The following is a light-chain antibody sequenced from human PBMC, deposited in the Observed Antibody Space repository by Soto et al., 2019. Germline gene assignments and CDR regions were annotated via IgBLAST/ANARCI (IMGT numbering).Light chain of an antibody. CDR1: QSVSSD. V-gene: IGKV3-20*01. CDR2: DAS. Sequence: EIVMTQSPATLSVSPGEIATLSCSASQSVSSDLAWYQQRPGQAPRLLIYDASRRATGIPDRFSGSGSGTDYTLTISSLEPEDFAVYYCQHCGSSPITFGQGTRLEIK. J-gene: IGKJ5*01. CDR3: QHCGSSPIT.